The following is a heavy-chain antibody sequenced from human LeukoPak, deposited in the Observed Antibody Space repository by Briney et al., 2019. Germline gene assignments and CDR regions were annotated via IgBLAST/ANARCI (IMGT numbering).Heavy chain of an antibody. CDR1: GYTFTSYY. J-gene: IGHJ4*02. D-gene: IGHD3-22*01. CDR3: ARRGAKDDSSGYLDY. V-gene: IGHV1-46*01. Sequence: ASVTVSCKASGYTFTSYYMHWVRQAPGQGLEWMGIINPSGGSTSYAQKFQGRVTMTSDTSTSTVSMELSSLRSEDTVVYYCARRGAKDDSSGYLDYWGQGTLVTVSS. CDR2: INPSGGST.